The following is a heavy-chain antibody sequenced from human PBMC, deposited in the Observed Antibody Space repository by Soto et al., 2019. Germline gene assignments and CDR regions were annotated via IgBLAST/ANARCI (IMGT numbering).Heavy chain of an antibody. D-gene: IGHD2-21*02. V-gene: IGHV1-3*01. Sequence: QVQLVQSGAEVKKPEASVKVSCKASGYTFTSYAMHWVRQAPGQRLEWMGWINPGNGNTKYSQKFQGRVTITRDTSASTAYMDLSNLRSEDTAVYYCASFNTVRVVTAMPLWGQGTMVTVSS. CDR2: INPGNGNT. J-gene: IGHJ3*01. CDR1: GYTFTSYA. CDR3: ASFNTVRVVTAMPL.